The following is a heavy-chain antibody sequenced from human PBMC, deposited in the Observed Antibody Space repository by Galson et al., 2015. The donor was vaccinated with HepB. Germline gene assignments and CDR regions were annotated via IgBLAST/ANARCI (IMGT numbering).Heavy chain of an antibody. J-gene: IGHJ6*02. CDR3: ARDLGGFLEWLLYHYGMDV. Sequence: SLRLSCAASGYTFSSYWMSWVRQAPGKGLEWVANIKQDGSEKYYVDSVKGRFTISRDNAKNSLYLQMNSLRAEDTAVYYCARDLGGFLEWLLYHYGMDVWGQGTTVTVSS. V-gene: IGHV3-7*03. D-gene: IGHD3-3*01. CDR1: GYTFSSYW. CDR2: IKQDGSEK.